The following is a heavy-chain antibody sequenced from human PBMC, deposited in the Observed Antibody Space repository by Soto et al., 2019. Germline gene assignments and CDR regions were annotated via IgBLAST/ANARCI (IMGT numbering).Heavy chain of an antibody. CDR2: ISYEGSNK. V-gene: IGHV3-30-3*01. J-gene: IGHJ6*02. Sequence: QVQLVESGGGVVQPGRSLRLSCAASGFTFSSYAMHWVRQTPGKGLEWVALISYEGSNKHYAESVEGRFTISRDNSKNTLSLQMNSLRAEDTAVYFCARVHNAWYYYCMDVWGQGTTVTVSS. CDR1: GFTFSSYA. D-gene: IGHD1-20*01. CDR3: ARVHNAWYYYCMDV.